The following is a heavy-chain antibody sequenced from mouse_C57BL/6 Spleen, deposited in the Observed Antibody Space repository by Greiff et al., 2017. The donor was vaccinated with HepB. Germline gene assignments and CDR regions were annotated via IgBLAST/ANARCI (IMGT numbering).Heavy chain of an antibody. J-gene: IGHJ2*01. D-gene: IGHD1-1*02. V-gene: IGHV1-81*01. CDR3: ASSPGSYEGYFDY. Sequence: QVQLQQSGAELARPGASVKLSCKASGYTFTSYGISWVKQRTGQGLEWIGEIYPRSGNTYYNEKFKGKATLTADKSSSTAYMELRSLTSEDSAVYFCASSPGSYEGYFDYWGQGTTLTVSS. CDR2: IYPRSGNT. CDR1: GYTFTSYG.